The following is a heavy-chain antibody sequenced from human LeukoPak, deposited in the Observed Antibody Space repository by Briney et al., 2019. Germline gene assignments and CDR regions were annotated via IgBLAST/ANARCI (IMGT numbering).Heavy chain of an antibody. Sequence: GGSLRLSCAASGFTFSSYSMNWVRQAPGKGLEWVSYISSSSSTIYYADSVKGRFTISRDNAKNSLYLQMNSLRAEDTAVYYCARGRSGSSSLPVYYMDVWGKGTTATVSS. CDR1: GFTFSSYS. CDR3: ARGRSGSSSLPVYYMDV. J-gene: IGHJ6*03. CDR2: ISSSSSTI. V-gene: IGHV3-48*04. D-gene: IGHD6-6*01.